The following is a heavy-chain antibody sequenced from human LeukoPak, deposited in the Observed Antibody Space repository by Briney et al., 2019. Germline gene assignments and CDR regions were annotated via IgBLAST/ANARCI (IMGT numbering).Heavy chain of an antibody. J-gene: IGHJ4*02. Sequence: GGSLRLSCAASGSTFDDYAMHWVRQAPGKGLEWVSGISWNSGSIGYADSVRGRFTISRDNAKNSLYLQMNSLRPEDTAIYYCARDGLTGRTDGTLDHWGQGTLVTVSS. D-gene: IGHD1-20*01. CDR1: GSTFDDYA. CDR2: ISWNSGSI. CDR3: ARDGLTGRTDGTLDH. V-gene: IGHV3-9*01.